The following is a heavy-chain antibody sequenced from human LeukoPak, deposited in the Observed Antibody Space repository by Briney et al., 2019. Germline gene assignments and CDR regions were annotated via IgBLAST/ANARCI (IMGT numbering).Heavy chain of an antibody. CDR3: ARVNSSGWSRDY. V-gene: IGHV3-7*01. J-gene: IGHJ4*02. CDR2: IKQDGNQK. Sequence: GGSLRLSCAASGFTFSNYWMNWVRQAPGKGLEWVANIKQDGNQKYYVDSVKGRFTISRDDAKNSLYLQMNNLRVEDAAVYYCARVNSSGWSRDYWGQGTLVTVSS. D-gene: IGHD6-19*01. CDR1: GFTFSNYW.